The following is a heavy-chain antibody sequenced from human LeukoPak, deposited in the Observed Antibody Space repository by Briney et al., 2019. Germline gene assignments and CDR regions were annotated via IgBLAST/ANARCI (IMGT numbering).Heavy chain of an antibody. CDR1: GGSISSGDYY. Sequence: SETLSLTCIVSGGSISSGDYYWSWIRQPPGKGLEWIGYIYYSGSTYYNPSLKSRITMSVDTSKNQFSLKLSSVTAADTAVYYCATHSSSYSYFDYWGQGTLVTVSS. J-gene: IGHJ4*02. CDR3: ATHSSSYSYFDY. D-gene: IGHD3-22*01. V-gene: IGHV4-30-4*01. CDR2: IYYSGST.